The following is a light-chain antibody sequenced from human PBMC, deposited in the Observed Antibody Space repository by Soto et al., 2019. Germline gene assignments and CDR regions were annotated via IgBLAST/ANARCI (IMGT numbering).Light chain of an antibody. V-gene: IGKV2-28*01. CDR2: LGS. Sequence: DIVMTESPLSLPVTPGEPGSIACRSSQSLLHSNGYNYLNWFVQKPGQSPQLLIYLGSERASGVPGRFSGSGSGTDFTLTISSLEPEDIAVYYCQQRSNWRVTFGGGTKVDIK. CDR3: QQRSNWRVT. J-gene: IGKJ4*01. CDR1: QSLLHSNGYNY.